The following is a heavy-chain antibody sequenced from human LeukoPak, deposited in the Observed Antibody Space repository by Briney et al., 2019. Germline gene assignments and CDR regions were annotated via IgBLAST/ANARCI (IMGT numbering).Heavy chain of an antibody. V-gene: IGHV3-13*01. CDR1: GFTFSTYD. Sequence: GRSLRLSCAASGFTFSTYDMHWVRQVTGKGLEWVSGIGTAGDTYYPGSVKGRFTISRENAKNSLYLQMNSLRAGDTAVYYCARSLAAGTYFEHWGQGTLVTVSS. J-gene: IGHJ4*02. D-gene: IGHD6-13*01. CDR2: IGTAGDT. CDR3: ARSLAAGTYFEH.